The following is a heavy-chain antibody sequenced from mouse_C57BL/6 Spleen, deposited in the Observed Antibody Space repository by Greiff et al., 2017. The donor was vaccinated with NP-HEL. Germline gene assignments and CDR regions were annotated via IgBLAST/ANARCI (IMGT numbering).Heavy chain of an antibody. V-gene: IGHV2-2*01. CDR2: IWSGGST. CDR3: ARNDYYGSFDY. CDR1: GFSLTSYG. D-gene: IGHD2-1*01. Sequence: QVQLKESGPGLVQPSPSLSITCTVSGFSLTSYGVHWVRQSPGKGLEWLGVIWSGGSTDSNAAFISRLSISKDNSKSQVFFKMNSLQADDTAIYYCARNDYYGSFDYWGQGTTLTVSS. J-gene: IGHJ2*01.